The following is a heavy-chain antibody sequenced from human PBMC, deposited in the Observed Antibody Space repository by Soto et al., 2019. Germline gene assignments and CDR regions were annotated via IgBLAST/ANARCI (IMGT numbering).Heavy chain of an antibody. CDR1: AFTFSSYG. J-gene: IGHJ4*02. Sequence: GGSLRLPCAASAFTFSSYGMHWVRQAPGKGLEWVAVISYDGSNKYYADSVEGRFTISRDNSKNTLYLQMNSLRAEDTAVYHWAKDFGHYDILTGYRTFDHWGQGSLVTVSS. CDR2: ISYDGSNK. CDR3: AKDFGHYDILTGYRTFDH. V-gene: IGHV3-30*18. D-gene: IGHD3-9*01.